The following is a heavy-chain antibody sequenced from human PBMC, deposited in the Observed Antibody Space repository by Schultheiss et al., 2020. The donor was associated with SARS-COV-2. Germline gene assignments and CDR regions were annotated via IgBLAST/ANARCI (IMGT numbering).Heavy chain of an antibody. Sequence: SETLSLTCTVSGGSVTSASDHWSWIRQPPGKGLEWIGEINHSGSTNYNPSLKSRVTISVDTSKNQFSLKLSSVTAADTAVYYCARGGRAVVIAIRRVGLWFDPWGQGTLVTVSS. D-gene: IGHD2-21*01. V-gene: IGHV4-61*01. CDR2: INHSGST. J-gene: IGHJ5*02. CDR3: ARGGRAVVIAIRRVGLWFDP. CDR1: GGSVTSASDH.